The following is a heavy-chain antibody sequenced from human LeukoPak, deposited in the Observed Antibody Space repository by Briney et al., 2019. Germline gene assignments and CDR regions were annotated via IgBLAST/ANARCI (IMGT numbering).Heavy chain of an antibody. CDR1: GYTFTSYG. J-gene: IGHJ6*02. Sequence: GASVKVSCKASGYTFTSYGISWVRQAPGQGLEWMGWISAYNGNTNYAQKLQGRVTMTTDTSTSTAYMELRSLRSDDTAVYYCARDSSYESYYYYGMDVWGQGTTVTVSS. V-gene: IGHV1-18*01. CDR2: ISAYNGNT. D-gene: IGHD5-12*01. CDR3: ARDSSYESYYYYGMDV.